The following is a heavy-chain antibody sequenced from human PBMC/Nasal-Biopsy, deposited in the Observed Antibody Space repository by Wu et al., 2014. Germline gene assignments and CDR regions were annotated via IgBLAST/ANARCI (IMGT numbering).Heavy chain of an antibody. CDR3: ARRLAGSSTWYFDY. J-gene: IGHJ4*02. V-gene: IGHV3-23*01. CDR2: ISGSAYST. CDR1: GFTFSTYA. D-gene: IGHD6-19*01. Sequence: LRLSCAASGFTFSTYAMSWVRQAPRKGLEWVSVISGSAYSTYYADSVKGRFTISRDNSKHTVYLQMDSLRVDDTAVYYCARRLAGSSTWYFDYWGQGTPGHRLL.